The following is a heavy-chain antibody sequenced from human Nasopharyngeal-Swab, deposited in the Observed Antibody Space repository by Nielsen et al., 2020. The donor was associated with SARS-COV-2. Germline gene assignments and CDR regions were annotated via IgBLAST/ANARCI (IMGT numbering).Heavy chain of an antibody. CDR3: ARDSYYGDQNFDY. D-gene: IGHD4-17*01. CDR1: GFTFSTYS. CDR2: ISHSSSTI. Sequence: GGSLRLSCAASGFTFSTYSMNWVRQAPGEGLEWVSYISHSSSTIYYADSVNGRFTISRDNAKNSLYLQMNSLRAEDTAVYYCARDSYYGDQNFDYWGQGTLVTVSS. V-gene: IGHV3-48*04. J-gene: IGHJ4*02.